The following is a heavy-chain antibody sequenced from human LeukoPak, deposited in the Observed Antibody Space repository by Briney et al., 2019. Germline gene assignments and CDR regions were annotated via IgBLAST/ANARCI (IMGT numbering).Heavy chain of an antibody. D-gene: IGHD6-19*01. V-gene: IGHV3-64D*06. Sequence: GGSLRLSCSASGFTFTSYTMHWVRQAPGKGLEYVSAITGNGGSTYHADPAKGRFAISRDNSKNTLYLQMRSVRAEDTAVYYCVKSGSSGWFSDYWGQGTLVIVSS. J-gene: IGHJ4*02. CDR2: ITGNGGST. CDR3: VKSGSSGWFSDY. CDR1: GFTFTSYT.